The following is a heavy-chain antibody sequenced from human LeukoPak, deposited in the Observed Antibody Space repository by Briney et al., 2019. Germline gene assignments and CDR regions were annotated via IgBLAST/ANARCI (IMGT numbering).Heavy chain of an antibody. V-gene: IGHV3-7*04. CDR1: GFTFRSYW. Sequence: GGSLRLSCAASGFTFRSYWMTWVRQAPGKGLEWVANIDQDGNEKYYVDSARGRFTISRGNAKNSLYLQMDSLRVEDTAVYYCARGDAFSGDYWGQGTLVTVSS. J-gene: IGHJ4*02. CDR2: IDQDGNEK. D-gene: IGHD5-24*01. CDR3: ARGDAFSGDY.